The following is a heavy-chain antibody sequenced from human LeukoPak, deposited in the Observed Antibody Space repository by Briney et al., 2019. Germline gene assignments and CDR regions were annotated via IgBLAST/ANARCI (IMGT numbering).Heavy chain of an antibody. CDR1: GFTVSSNY. Sequence: TGGSLRLPCAASGFTVSSNYMRWVRQAPGKGPEWVSLIFSGGTTDYADSVKGRFIISGDNSKNTVYLQMNSLRAEDTAVYYCARAFGDLYGMDVWGQGTTVTVSS. V-gene: IGHV3-66*01. CDR2: IFSGGTT. J-gene: IGHJ6*02. D-gene: IGHD3-10*01. CDR3: ARAFGDLYGMDV.